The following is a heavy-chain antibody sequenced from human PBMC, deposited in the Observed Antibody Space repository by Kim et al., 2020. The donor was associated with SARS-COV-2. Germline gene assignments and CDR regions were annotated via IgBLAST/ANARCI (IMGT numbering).Heavy chain of an antibody. V-gene: IGHV1-69*13. CDR1: GGTFSSYA. D-gene: IGHD6-13*01. CDR2: IIPIFGTA. CDR3: AGVGYSSSWPNFDY. Sequence: SVKVSCKASGGTFSSYAISWVRQAPGQGLEWMGGIIPIFGTANYAQKFQGRVTITADESTSTAYMELSSLRSEDTAVYYCAGVGYSSSWPNFDYWGQGTLVTVSS. J-gene: IGHJ4*02.